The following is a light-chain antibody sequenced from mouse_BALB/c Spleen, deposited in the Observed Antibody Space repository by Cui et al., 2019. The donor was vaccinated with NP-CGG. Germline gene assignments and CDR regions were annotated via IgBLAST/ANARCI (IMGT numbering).Light chain of an antibody. CDR2: GTN. CDR3: ALWYSNHWV. J-gene: IGLJ1*01. V-gene: IGLV1*01. Sequence: QAVVTQESALTTLPGETVTLTCRLSTGAVTTSNYANWVQEKPDHLFTVLIGGTNNRAPGVPARFSGSLIGDKAALTITGAQTEDESIYFCALWYSNHWVFGGGTTLTVL. CDR1: TGAVTTSNY.